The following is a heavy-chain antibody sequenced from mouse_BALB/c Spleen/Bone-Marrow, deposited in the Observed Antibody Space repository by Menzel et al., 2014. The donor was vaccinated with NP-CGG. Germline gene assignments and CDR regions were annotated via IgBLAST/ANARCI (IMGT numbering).Heavy chain of an antibody. Sequence: VQLQESGPELVKPGASVKMSCKASGYTFTDYIISWVKQRTGQGLEWIGEIYPGSGSIYYNGKFKGKATLTADKSSNTAYMQFSSLTSEDSAVYFCARSPNWDPYYAMDYWGQGTSVTVSS. CDR3: ARSPNWDPYYAMDY. CDR1: GYTFTDYI. J-gene: IGHJ4*01. CDR2: IYPGSGSI. V-gene: IGHV1-77*01. D-gene: IGHD4-1*01.